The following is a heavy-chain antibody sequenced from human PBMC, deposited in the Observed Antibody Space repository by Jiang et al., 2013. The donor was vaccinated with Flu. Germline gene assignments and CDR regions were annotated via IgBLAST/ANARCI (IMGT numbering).Heavy chain of an antibody. V-gene: IGHV3-33*01. CDR2: IWYDGSNK. Sequence: VQLLESGGGVVQPGGSLRLSCAVSGFTFSNYGMHWVRQGPGKGLEWVAVIWYDGSNKYYADSVKGRFDISRDNSKNTLYLQMNSLRAEDTAVYYCARVLSGSSSNIDYWGQGTLVTVSS. D-gene: IGHD1-26*01. J-gene: IGHJ4*02. CDR3: ARVLSGSSSNIDY. CDR1: GFTFSNYG.